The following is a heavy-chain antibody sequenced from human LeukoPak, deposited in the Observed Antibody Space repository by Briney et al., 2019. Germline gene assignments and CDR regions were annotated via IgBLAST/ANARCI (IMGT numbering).Heavy chain of an antibody. CDR2: IYTSGST. CDR3: ARAAVAIFGVVTSAKIDY. CDR1: GVSISSGSYY. Sequence: SENLSLNGTVTGVSISSGSYYWSWIRQPAGKGLEWIGRIYTSGSTNYNPSLNSRVTISVDTSKNQFSRKLSSVTAADTAVYYCARAAVAIFGVVTSAKIDYWGQGTLVTVSS. D-gene: IGHD3-3*01. V-gene: IGHV4-61*02. J-gene: IGHJ4*02.